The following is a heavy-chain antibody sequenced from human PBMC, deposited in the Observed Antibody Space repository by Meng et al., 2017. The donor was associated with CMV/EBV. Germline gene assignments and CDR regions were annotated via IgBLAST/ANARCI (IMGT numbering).Heavy chain of an antibody. V-gene: IGHV1-69*12. J-gene: IGHJ4*02. Sequence: QGLVVQSVAYVKAAGHSVKVPCKASGGTFSRYAISWVRQAPGQGLEWMGGIIPIFGTANYAQKFQGRVTITADESTSTAYMELSSLRSEDTAVYYCARAGDYGGRGYFDYWGQGTLVTVSS. CDR2: IIPIFGTA. D-gene: IGHD4-23*01. CDR1: GGTFSRYA. CDR3: ARAGDYGGRGYFDY.